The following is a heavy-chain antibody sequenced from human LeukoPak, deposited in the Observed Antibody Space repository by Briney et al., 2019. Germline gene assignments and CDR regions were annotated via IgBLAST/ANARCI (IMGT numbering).Heavy chain of an antibody. D-gene: IGHD3-22*01. CDR2: IKSKTDGGTT. J-gene: IGHJ4*02. CDR1: GFTFSSAW. V-gene: IGHV3-15*01. CDR3: TTQVAVVVISPN. Sequence: GGSLRLSCAASGFTFSSAWMSWVRQAPGKGLEWVGRIKSKTDGGTTDYAAPVKGRFTISRDDSKNTLHLQMNSLKTEDTAVYYCTTQVAVVVISPNWGQGTLVTVSS.